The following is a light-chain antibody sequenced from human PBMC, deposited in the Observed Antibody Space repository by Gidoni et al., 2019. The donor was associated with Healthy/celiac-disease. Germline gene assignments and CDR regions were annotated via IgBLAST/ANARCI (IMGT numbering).Light chain of an antibody. CDR1: QSVSSN. CDR2: GAS. J-gene: IGKJ5*01. Sequence: EIVMTQSPATLSVSPGERATLSCRASQSVSSNLACYQQKPGQAPRLPIYGASTRATGIPARFSGSGSGTEFTLTISILQSEDFAVYYCQQYNNWPPITFGQGTRLEIK. CDR3: QQYNNWPPIT. V-gene: IGKV3-15*01.